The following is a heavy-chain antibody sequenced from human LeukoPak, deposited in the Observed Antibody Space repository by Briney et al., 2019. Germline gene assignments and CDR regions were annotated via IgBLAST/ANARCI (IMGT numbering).Heavy chain of an antibody. Sequence: GGSLRLSCAASGFTFSDYYMSWIRQAPGKGLEWVSYITPSSSSTNYADSVKGRFTISRDSAKNSLYLQMNSLRAEDTAVYYCARDLVQLWSKDFWGQGTLVTVSS. CDR2: ITPSSSST. J-gene: IGHJ4*02. V-gene: IGHV3-11*06. CDR3: ARDLVQLWSKDF. D-gene: IGHD5-18*01. CDR1: GFTFSDYY.